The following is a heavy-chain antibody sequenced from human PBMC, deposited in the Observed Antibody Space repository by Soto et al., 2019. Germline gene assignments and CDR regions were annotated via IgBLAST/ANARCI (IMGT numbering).Heavy chain of an antibody. V-gene: IGHV1-69*02. D-gene: IGHD3-10*01. CDR3: ATNYGSGSAHFDY. J-gene: IGHJ4*02. CDR1: GGTFNFYS. CDR2: VIPMVGMS. Sequence: QVQLVQSGAEVKKPGSSVKVSCTASGGTFNFYSISWVRQAPGQGLEWVGRVIPMVGMSDYAQKFQGRVTITAVKSTSTAYMNLRSLRSEDTAVYYCATNYGSGSAHFDYWGQGTLVTVSS.